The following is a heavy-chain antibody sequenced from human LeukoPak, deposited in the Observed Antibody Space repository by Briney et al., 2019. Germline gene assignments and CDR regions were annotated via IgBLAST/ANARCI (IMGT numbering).Heavy chain of an antibody. V-gene: IGHV4-59*01. CDR1: GGSISSYY. CDR3: ARDSEYYGEKSWWFDP. Sequence: SETLSLTCTVSGGSISSYYWSWIRPPPGKGLEWIGYIYYSGSTNYNPSLKSRVTISVDTSKTQFSLKLSSVTAADTAVYYCARDSEYYGEKSWWFDPWGQGTLVTVST. CDR2: IYYSGST. J-gene: IGHJ5*02. D-gene: IGHD4-17*01.